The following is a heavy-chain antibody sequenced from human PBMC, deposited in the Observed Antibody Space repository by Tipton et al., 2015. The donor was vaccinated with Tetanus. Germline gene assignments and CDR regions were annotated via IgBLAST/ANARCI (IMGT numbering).Heavy chain of an antibody. CDR1: GDSISSSY. J-gene: IGHJ4*02. Sequence: TLSLTCTVSGDSISSSYWSWIRQPPGKGLEWIGYIYIPESAKIYNPSFQSRVAISIDTSKSQLSLKLTSVTAADTAVYYCVRGRGLGAYSFGFEHWGQGALVTVSS. V-gene: IGHV4-4*08. CDR3: VRGRGLGAYSFGFEH. D-gene: IGHD5-12*01. CDR2: IYIPESA.